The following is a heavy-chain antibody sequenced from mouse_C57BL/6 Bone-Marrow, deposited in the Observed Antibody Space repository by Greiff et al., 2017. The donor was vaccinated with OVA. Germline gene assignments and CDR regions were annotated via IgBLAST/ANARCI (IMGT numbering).Heavy chain of an antibody. J-gene: IGHJ2*01. CDR3: ARDYGSPYFDY. V-gene: IGHV1-63*01. Sequence: QVQLQQPGAELVRPGTSVKMSCKASGYTFTNYWIGWAKQRPGHGLEWIGDIYPGGGYTNYNEKFKGKATLTADKSSNTAYLQLSSLTSEDTAVYYCARDYGSPYFDYWGQGTTLTVSS. CDR2: IYPGGGYT. CDR1: GYTFTNYW. D-gene: IGHD1-1*01.